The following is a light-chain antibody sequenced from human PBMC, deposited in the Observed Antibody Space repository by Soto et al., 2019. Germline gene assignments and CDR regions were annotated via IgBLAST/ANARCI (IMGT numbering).Light chain of an antibody. J-gene: IGKJ5*01. CDR1: QSVSSNY. CDR3: QQRSNWPPKIN. Sequence: EIVLAQSPVTLSLSPGEIATLSCGASQSVSSNYLAWYQQKPGQPPRVLIHDASSRATGIPARFSGSGSGTDFTLTISSLEPEDFAVYYCQQRSNWPPKINFGQGTRLEIK. V-gene: IGKV3D-20*02. CDR2: DAS.